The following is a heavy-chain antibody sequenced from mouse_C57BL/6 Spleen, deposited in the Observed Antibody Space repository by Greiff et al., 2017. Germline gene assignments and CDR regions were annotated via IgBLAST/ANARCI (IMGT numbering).Heavy chain of an antibody. J-gene: IGHJ2*01. CDR1: GYTFTDYY. Sequence: VQLQQSGPVLVKPGASVKMSCKASGYTFTDYYMNWVKQSHGKSLEWIGVINPYNGGTSYNQKFKGKATLTVDKASSTAYMELNSLTSEDSAVYYCGRGSATTGDYWGQGTTLTVSS. CDR3: GRGSATTGDY. CDR2: INPYNGGT. V-gene: IGHV1-19*01. D-gene: IGHD6-1*01.